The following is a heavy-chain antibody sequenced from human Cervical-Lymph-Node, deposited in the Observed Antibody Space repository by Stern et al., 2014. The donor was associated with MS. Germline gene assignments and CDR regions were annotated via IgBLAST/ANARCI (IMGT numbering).Heavy chain of an antibody. J-gene: IGHJ4*02. CDR3: ARSLFTITGYFDY. D-gene: IGHD5-12*01. V-gene: IGHV3-30-3*01. CDR2: ISSDGSQT. CDR1: GFVFTDYA. Sequence: VQLVESGGGVVQPGRSRRLSCAASGFVFTDYAVHWVRQAPGKGLEWVAVISSDGSQTYYTDSLKGRFTISRDNSKNTLYLQMNSLRAEDAAVYYCARSLFTITGYFDYWGQGTLVPVSS.